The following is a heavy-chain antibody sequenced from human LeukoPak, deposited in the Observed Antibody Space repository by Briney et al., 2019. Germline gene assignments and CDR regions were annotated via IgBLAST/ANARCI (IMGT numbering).Heavy chain of an antibody. Sequence: ASVKVPCKVSGYTLTELSMHWVRQAPGKGLEWMGGFDPEDGETIYAQKFQGRVTMTEDTSTDTAYMELSSLRSEDTAVYYCATLGTMVRGVITAFDIWGQGTMVTVSS. CDR2: FDPEDGET. J-gene: IGHJ3*02. V-gene: IGHV1-24*01. CDR3: ATLGTMVRGVITAFDI. CDR1: GYTLTELS. D-gene: IGHD3-10*01.